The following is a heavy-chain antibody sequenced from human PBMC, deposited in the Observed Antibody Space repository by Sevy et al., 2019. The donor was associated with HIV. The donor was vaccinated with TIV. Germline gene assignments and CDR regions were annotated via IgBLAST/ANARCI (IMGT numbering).Heavy chain of an antibody. D-gene: IGHD6-19*01. CDR2: IKSKTDDGTT. CDR1: GFTFSNAW. CDR3: TTGNVAGYVMDAFDI. J-gene: IGHJ3*02. V-gene: IGHV3-15*07. Sequence: GGSLRLSCAASGFTFSNAWMNWVRQAPGKGLEWVGRIKSKTDDGTTEYTAPVKGRFTISRDDSKNTLYLQMNRLKTYDTAVYYCTTGNVAGYVMDAFDIWGKGTMVTVSS.